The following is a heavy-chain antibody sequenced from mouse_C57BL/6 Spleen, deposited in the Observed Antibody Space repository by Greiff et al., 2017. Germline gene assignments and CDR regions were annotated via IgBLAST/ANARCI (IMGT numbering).Heavy chain of an antibody. CDR2: IYPRSGNT. V-gene: IGHV1-81*01. Sequence: VHLVESGAELARPGASVKLSCKASGYTFTSYGISWVKQRTGQGLEWIGEIYPRSGNTYYNEKFKGKATLTADKSSSTAYMELRSLTSEDSAVYFCARSGIYSGHRGAMDYWGQGTSVPVSS. CDR3: ARSGIYSGHRGAMDY. D-gene: IGHD2-3*01. J-gene: IGHJ4*01. CDR1: GYTFTSYG.